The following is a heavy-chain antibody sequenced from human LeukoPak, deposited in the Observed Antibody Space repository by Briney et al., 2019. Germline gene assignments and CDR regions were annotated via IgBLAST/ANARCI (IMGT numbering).Heavy chain of an antibody. CDR2: IYTSGST. Sequence: SETLSLTCTVSGGSISSGNYYWSWIRQPAGRGLEWIGRIYTSGSTTYNPSLKSRVTISVDTSKNQFSPKVISVTAADTAVYYCAKDLLGWSSPRWGQGTMVTVSS. CDR3: AKDLLGWSSPR. D-gene: IGHD3-3*01. V-gene: IGHV4-61*02. J-gene: IGHJ3*01. CDR1: GGSISSGNYY.